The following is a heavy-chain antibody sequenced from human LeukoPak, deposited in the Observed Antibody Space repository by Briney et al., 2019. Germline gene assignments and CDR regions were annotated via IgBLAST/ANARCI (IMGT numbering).Heavy chain of an antibody. CDR1: GYTFTGYY. Sequence: ASVKVSCKASGYTFTGYYTHWVRQAPGQGLEWMGRINPNSGGTNYAQKFQGRVTMTRDTSISTAYMELSRLRSDDTAVYYCARAVVYYDSSGYYFDYWGQGTLVTVSS. V-gene: IGHV1-2*06. CDR3: ARAVVYYDSSGYYFDY. D-gene: IGHD3-22*01. CDR2: INPNSGGT. J-gene: IGHJ4*02.